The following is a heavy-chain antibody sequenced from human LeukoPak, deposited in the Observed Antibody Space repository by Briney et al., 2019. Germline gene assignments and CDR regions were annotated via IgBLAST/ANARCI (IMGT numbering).Heavy chain of an antibody. CDR1: GFTFSSYD. D-gene: IGHD3-22*01. V-gene: IGHV3-13*01. Sequence: QAGGSLRLSCAASGFTFSSYDMHWVRQATGKGLERVSAIGTAGDTYYPGSVKGRFTISRENAKNSLYLQMNSLRAGDTAVYYCARWLYYYDSSGYEVGYFDYWGQGTLVTVSS. J-gene: IGHJ4*02. CDR2: IGTAGDT. CDR3: ARWLYYYDSSGYEVGYFDY.